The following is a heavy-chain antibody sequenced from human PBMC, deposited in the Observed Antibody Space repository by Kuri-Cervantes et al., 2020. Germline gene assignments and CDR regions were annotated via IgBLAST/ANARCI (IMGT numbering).Heavy chain of an antibody. CDR1: GYSFTSYW. J-gene: IGHJ6*01. CDR2: IHPGDSDT. CDR3: ARQRGRNYYPMDV. Sequence: KVSCKGSGYSFTSYWIGWVRQMPGRGLEWMGVIHPGDSDTRYRSSFQGQVTISADKSIGTAYLQWNSLKASDTAIYYCARQRGRNYYPMDVWGQGTTVT. V-gene: IGHV5-51*01.